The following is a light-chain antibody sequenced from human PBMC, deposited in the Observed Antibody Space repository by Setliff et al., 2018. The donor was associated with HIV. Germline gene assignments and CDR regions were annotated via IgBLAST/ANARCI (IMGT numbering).Light chain of an antibody. J-gene: IGLJ2*01. Sequence: SALAQPASVSGPPGQSITISCTGTTSDIGAFNFVSWYQQHPGKAPKLIIYEVNYRPSGVSTRFSGSKSGNTASLTISGLQAEDEADYYCASYTGDPSLPGVIFGGGTKVTVL. V-gene: IGLV2-14*01. CDR1: TSDIGAFNF. CDR3: ASYTGDPSLPGVI. CDR2: EVN.